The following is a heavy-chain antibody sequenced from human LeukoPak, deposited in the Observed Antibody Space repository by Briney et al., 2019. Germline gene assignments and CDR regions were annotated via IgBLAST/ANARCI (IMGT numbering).Heavy chain of an antibody. D-gene: IGHD3-22*01. Sequence: GGSLRLSCAASGITFSSSAMSWVRQAPGKGLEWVSIISGSAGSTYYADSVKGRFTISRDNSKNTLYLQMNSLRAEDTAVYYCAKEGSYYYDSSGSQYYFDYWGQGTLVTVSS. V-gene: IGHV3-23*01. CDR2: ISGSAGST. CDR3: AKEGSYYYDSSGSQYYFDY. J-gene: IGHJ4*02. CDR1: GITFSSSA.